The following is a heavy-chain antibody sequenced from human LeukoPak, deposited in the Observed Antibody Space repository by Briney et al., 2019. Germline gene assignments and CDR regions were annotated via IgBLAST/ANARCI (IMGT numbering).Heavy chain of an antibody. Sequence: SETLSLTCSVSGGSINSRNHYWGWIRQPPGKGLEWIASIYSSGATYYNPSLKSRVIISVDTSKNQISLKLSSVTASDTAVYYCARHSMRYNWFDPWGQGTLVTVSS. J-gene: IGHJ5*02. D-gene: IGHD2/OR15-2a*01. V-gene: IGHV4-39*01. CDR1: GGSINSRNHY. CDR3: ARHSMRYNWFDP. CDR2: IYSSGAT.